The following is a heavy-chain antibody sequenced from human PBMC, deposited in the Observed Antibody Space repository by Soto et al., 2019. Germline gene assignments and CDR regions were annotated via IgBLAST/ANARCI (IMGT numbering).Heavy chain of an antibody. CDR1: GGTFSSYT. J-gene: IGHJ3*02. CDR2: IIPILGIA. Sequence: QVQLVQSGAEVKKPGSSVKVSCKASGGTFSSYTISWVRQAPGQGLEWMGRIIPILGIANYAQKFQGRVTXXAXKXXSTAYMELSSLRSEDTAVYYCARGRVVTAVTAFDIWGQGTMVTVSS. CDR3: ARGRVVTAVTAFDI. V-gene: IGHV1-69*02. D-gene: IGHD2-21*02.